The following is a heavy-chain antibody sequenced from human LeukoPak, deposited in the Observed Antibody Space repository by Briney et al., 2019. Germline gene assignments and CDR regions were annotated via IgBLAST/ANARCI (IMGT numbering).Heavy chain of an antibody. V-gene: IGHV3-23*01. D-gene: IGHD3-22*01. CDR2: ISGSGGST. CDR1: GFTFSSYA. J-gene: IGHJ4*02. CDR3: AKVSDSSGYYYYFDY. Sequence: GGSLRLSCAASGFTFSSYAMSWVRQALGKGLEWVSAISGSGGSTYYADSVKGRFTISRDNSKNTLYLQMNSLRAEDTAVYYCAKVSDSSGYYYYFDYWGQGTLVTVSS.